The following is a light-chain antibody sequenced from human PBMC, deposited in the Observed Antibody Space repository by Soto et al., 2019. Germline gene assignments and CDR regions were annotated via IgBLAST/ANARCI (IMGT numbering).Light chain of an antibody. J-gene: IGLJ1*01. CDR2: VVS. Sequence: QSVLTQPASVSGSPGQSITISCTGTSSDVGGYNYVSWYQQHPGKATKFMIYVVSNRLSGVSNRFSGSKSGNTASLTISGLQAEDEADYYCCSYTTSNTRQIVFGTGTKVTVL. CDR1: SSDVGGYNY. V-gene: IGLV2-14*01. CDR3: CSYTTSNTRQIV.